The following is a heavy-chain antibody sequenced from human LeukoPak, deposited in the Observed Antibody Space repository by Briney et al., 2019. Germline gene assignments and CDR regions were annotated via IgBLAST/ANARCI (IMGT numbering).Heavy chain of an antibody. Sequence: SETLSLTCTVSGGSISSYYWSWIRQPPGKGLEWIGYIYYSGSTNYYPSLKSRVTISVDTSKNQFSLKLSSVTAADTAVYYCARNYGGPYYYGMDVWGQGTTVTVSS. D-gene: IGHD4-23*01. CDR3: ARNYGGPYYYGMDV. CDR1: GGSISSYY. CDR2: IYYSGST. V-gene: IGHV4-59*01. J-gene: IGHJ6*02.